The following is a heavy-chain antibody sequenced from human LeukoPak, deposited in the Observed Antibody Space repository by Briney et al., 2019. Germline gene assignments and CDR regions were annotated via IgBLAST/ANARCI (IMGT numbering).Heavy chain of an antibody. CDR2: ISPNSGGT. V-gene: IGHV1-46*01. J-gene: IGHJ4*02. Sequence: GASVKVSCKASGYIFTNYYKQWVRQAPGQGLEWMGMISPNSGGTSYAQRFQDRITMTSDTSTNSIYMELSSLTSEDTAVYYCAREEHGGLYDFWGQGTLVTVSS. D-gene: IGHD4-23*01. CDR3: AREEHGGLYDF. CDR1: GYIFTNYY.